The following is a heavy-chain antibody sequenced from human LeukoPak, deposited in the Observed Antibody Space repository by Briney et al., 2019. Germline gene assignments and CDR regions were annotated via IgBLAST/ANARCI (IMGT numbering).Heavy chain of an antibody. CDR1: GFTFDDYA. CDR3: AKDSLI. D-gene: IGHD3-16*01. Sequence: GGSLRLSCAASGFTFDDYAMHWVRQPPGKGLEWVSGISWNSGSIDYADSVKGRFTISRDNTKKSLYLQMNSLRAEDTGFYYCAKDSLIWGQGTLVTVSS. CDR2: ISWNSGSI. V-gene: IGHV3-9*01. J-gene: IGHJ4*02.